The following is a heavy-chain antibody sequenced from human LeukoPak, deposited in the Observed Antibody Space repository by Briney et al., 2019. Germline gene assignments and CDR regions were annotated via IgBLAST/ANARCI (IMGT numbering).Heavy chain of an antibody. CDR1: GGSFSGYY. Sequence: SETLSLTCAVYGGSFSGYYWSWMRQPPGKGLEWIREINHSGSTNYNPSLKTQVTISVDTTKNQSSRELSSLTAADTAVYYCAGLYGVFDPWGQGTLVTVSS. D-gene: IGHD3-10*02. CDR3: AGLYGVFDP. J-gene: IGHJ5*02. V-gene: IGHV4-34*01. CDR2: INHSGST.